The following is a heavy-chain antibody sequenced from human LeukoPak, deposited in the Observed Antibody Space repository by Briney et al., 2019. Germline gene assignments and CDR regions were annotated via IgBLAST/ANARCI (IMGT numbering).Heavy chain of an antibody. CDR2: IYYSGGT. Sequence: PSETLSLTCTVSGVSISSYSWTWVRQPPGKGLGLEWIGYIYYSGGTNYNPSLKSRVTISIDTSKNQVSLKLSSVTAADTAVYYCARLWDSSSSLDYWGQGTLVTVSS. D-gene: IGHD6-6*01. CDR1: GVSISSYS. V-gene: IGHV4-59*08. J-gene: IGHJ4*02. CDR3: ARLWDSSSSLDY.